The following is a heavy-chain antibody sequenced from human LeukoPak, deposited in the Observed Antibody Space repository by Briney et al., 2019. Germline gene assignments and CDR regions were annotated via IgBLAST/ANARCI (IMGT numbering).Heavy chain of an antibody. V-gene: IGHV4-34*01. CDR1: GGSFSGYY. D-gene: IGHD2-2*01. Sequence: SETLSLTCAVYGGSFSGYYWSWIRQPPGKGLEWIGEINHSGSTNYNPSLKSRVTISVHTSKNQFSLKLSSVTAADTAVYYCARQAYCSSTSCYEFDYWGQGTLVTVSS. CDR2: INHSGST. J-gene: IGHJ4*02. CDR3: ARQAYCSSTSCYEFDY.